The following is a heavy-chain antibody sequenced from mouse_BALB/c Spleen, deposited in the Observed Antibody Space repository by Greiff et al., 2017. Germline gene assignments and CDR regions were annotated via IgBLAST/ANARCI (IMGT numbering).Heavy chain of an antibody. V-gene: IGHV5-17*02. Sequence: EVKLVESGGGLVQPGGSRKLSCAASGFTFSSFGMHWVRQAPEKGLEWVAYISSGSSTIYYADTVKGRFTISRDNPKNTLFLQMTSLRSEDTAMYYCARARLPDYDAMDYWGQGTSVTVSS. CDR1: GFTFSSFG. J-gene: IGHJ4*01. D-gene: IGHD3-1*01. CDR3: ARARLPDYDAMDY. CDR2: ISSGSSTI.